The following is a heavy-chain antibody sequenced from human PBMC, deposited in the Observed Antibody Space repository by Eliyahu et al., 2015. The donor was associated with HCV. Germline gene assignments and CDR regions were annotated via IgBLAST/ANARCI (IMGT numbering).Heavy chain of an antibody. J-gene: IGHJ4*02. CDR3: ARKPITYYYDSSGYLDY. CDR1: GGSFXGYY. CDR2: INHSGST. D-gene: IGHD3-22*01. Sequence: QVQLQQWGAGLLKPSETLSLTCAVYGGSFXGYYXSWXRQPPGKGLEWIGEINHSGSTNYNPSLKSRVTISVDTSKNQFSLKLSSVTAADTAVYYCARKPITYYYDSSGYLDYWGQGTLVTVSS. V-gene: IGHV4-34*01.